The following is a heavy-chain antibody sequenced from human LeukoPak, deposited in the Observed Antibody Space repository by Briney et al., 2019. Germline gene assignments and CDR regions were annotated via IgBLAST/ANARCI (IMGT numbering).Heavy chain of an antibody. CDR2: INHSGST. CDR3: AISGAGYSSGSLSYFDY. J-gene: IGHJ4*02. CDR1: GGAFRGLY. Sequence: SETLSLTCAVYGGAFRGLYRSWIRQPPGKGLGWVGGINHSGSTNYNPSLKSRVTISVDTSKNQFSLKLSSVTAADTAVYYCAISGAGYSSGSLSYFDYWGQGTLVTVSS. V-gene: IGHV4-34*01. D-gene: IGHD6-19*01.